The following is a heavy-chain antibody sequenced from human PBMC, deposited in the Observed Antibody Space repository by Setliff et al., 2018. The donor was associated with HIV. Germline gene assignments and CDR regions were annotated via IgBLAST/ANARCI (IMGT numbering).Heavy chain of an antibody. Sequence: PPETLSLTCTVSGGSISSYYWTWIRQPAGKGLEWIGRIGPIYTSGSTKYNPSLESRVTMSVDTSKNQFSLRLYSVTAADTAVYYCASFDLSTTSSADWGQGALVTVSS. CDR2: IGPIYTSGST. CDR3: ASFDLSTTSSAD. J-gene: IGHJ1*01. V-gene: IGHV4-4*07. D-gene: IGHD6-6*01. CDR1: GGSISSYY.